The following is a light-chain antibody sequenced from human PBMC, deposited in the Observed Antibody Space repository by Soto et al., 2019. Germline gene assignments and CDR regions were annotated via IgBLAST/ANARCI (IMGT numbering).Light chain of an antibody. Sequence: QSALTQPASVSGSPGQSIAISCTGTSSDVVTYKYVSWYQQHPGEAPQLMIYEVRIRPSGVSDRFSGSKSGNPASLTISGLRPDDEDYYYCCSYAGRTTRVVFGGRTKLPVL. V-gene: IGLV2-14*01. CDR2: EVR. CDR1: SSDVVTYKY. CDR3: CSYAGRTTRVV. J-gene: IGLJ2*01.